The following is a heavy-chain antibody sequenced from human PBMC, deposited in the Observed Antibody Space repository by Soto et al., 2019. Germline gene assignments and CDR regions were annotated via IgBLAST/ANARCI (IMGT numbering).Heavy chain of an antibody. V-gene: IGHV3-23*01. Sequence: LRLSCAASGFTFSSYAMSWVRQAPGKGLEWVSAISGSGGSTYYADSVKGRFTISRDNSKNTLYLQMNSLRAEDTAVYYCAKAGRYSGYVSYLREFDYWGQGTLVTVSS. CDR3: AKAGRYSGYVSYLREFDY. D-gene: IGHD5-12*01. CDR1: GFTFSSYA. CDR2: ISGSGGST. J-gene: IGHJ4*02.